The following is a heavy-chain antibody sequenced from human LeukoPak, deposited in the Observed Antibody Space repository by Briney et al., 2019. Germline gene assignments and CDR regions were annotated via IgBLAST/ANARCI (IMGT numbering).Heavy chain of an antibody. J-gene: IGHJ5*02. D-gene: IGHD1-26*01. Sequence: ASVKVSCKASGGTFSSYAISWVRQAPGQGLEWMGWISAYNGNTNYAQKLQGRVTMTTDTSTSTAYMELRSLRSDDTAVYYCARSGSYRRDWFDPWGQGTLVTVSS. CDR1: GGTFSSYA. CDR3: ARSGSYRRDWFDP. CDR2: ISAYNGNT. V-gene: IGHV1-18*01.